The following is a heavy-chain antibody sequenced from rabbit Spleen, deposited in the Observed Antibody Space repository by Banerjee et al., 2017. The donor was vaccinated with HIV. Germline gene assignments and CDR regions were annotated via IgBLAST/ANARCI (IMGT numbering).Heavy chain of an antibody. V-gene: IGHV1S45*01. J-gene: IGHJ4*01. Sequence: EQLVESGGDLVQPEGSLTLTCTASGFSFSSGYDMCWVRQAPGKGLEWIGCIYGGNDDYYYATWAKGRFTISKTSSTTVTLKMTSLTAADTATYFSARAYDSDSYAFNLWGQGTLVTVS. CDR3: ARAYDSDSYAFNL. CDR2: IYGGNDDY. CDR1: GFSFSSGYD. D-gene: IGHD6-1*01.